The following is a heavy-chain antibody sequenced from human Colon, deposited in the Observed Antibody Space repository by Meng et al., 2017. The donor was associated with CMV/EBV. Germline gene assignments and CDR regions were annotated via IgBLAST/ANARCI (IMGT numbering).Heavy chain of an antibody. J-gene: IGHJ4*02. V-gene: IGHV3-30-3*01. D-gene: IGHD6-19*01. CDR1: GFTFTIYT. CDR3: ARYNNGWWSLDS. CDR2: ISSDGITK. Sequence: GGSLRLSCTASGFTFTIYTFHWVRQAPAKGLEWVALISSDGITKYYADSVKGRFTISSDTAKNTVYLQMTSLRVEDTALYYCARYNNGWWSLDSWGPGTLVTVSS.